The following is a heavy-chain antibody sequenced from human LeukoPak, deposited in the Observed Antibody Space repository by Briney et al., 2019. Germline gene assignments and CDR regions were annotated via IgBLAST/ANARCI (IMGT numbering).Heavy chain of an antibody. V-gene: IGHV5-51*01. D-gene: IGHD1-26*01. Sequence: GESLKISCKGSGYSFTSYWIGWVRQMPGKGLEWMGIIYPGDSDTRYSPSFQGQVTISADKSVSTAYLQWSSLKASDTAMFFCARQAVGPTAYYFDYWGQGTLVTVSS. CDR1: GYSFTSYW. J-gene: IGHJ4*02. CDR3: ARQAVGPTAYYFDY. CDR2: IYPGDSDT.